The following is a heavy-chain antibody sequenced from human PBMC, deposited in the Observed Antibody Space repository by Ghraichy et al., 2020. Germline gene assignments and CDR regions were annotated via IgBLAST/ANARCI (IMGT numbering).Heavy chain of an antibody. CDR1: GGSISSYY. V-gene: IGHV4-59*01. J-gene: IGHJ4*02. D-gene: IGHD7-27*01. Sequence: SETLSLTCTVSGGSISSYYWSWIRQPPGKGLEWIGYIYYSGSTNYNPSLKSRVTISVDTSKNQFSLKLSSVTAADTAVYYCARVKNWGLSDYWGQGTLVTVSS. CDR2: IYYSGST. CDR3: ARVKNWGLSDY.